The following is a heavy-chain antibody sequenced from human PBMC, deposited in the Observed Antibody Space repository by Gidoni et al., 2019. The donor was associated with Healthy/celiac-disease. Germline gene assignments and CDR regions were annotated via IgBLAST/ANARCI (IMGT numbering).Heavy chain of an antibody. CDR2: IIPILGIA. CDR3: AGRTGSSWNYFDY. V-gene: IGHV1-69*04. Sequence: QVHLVQSGAEVKNPGSSVKVSCTASGGTFSSYAISWVRQAPGQGLDWMGRIIPILGIANYAQKFQGRVTITADKSTSTAYMELSSLGAENTAVYYCAGRTGSSWNYFDYWGQGTLVTVSS. J-gene: IGHJ4*02. D-gene: IGHD6-13*01. CDR1: GGTFSSYA.